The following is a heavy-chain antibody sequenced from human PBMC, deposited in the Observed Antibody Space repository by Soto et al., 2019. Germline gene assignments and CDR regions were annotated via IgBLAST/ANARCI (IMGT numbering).Heavy chain of an antibody. Sequence: GGSRRRSCAASGFTFSSYLMSWGRQAPGKGLEWVANIKQDGSEKYYVDSVKGRFTISRDNAKNSLYLQMNSLRAEDTAVYYCARVFSGIASHDAFDIWGQGTMVTVSS. D-gene: IGHD6-13*01. CDR3: ARVFSGIASHDAFDI. CDR1: GFTFSSYL. CDR2: IKQDGSEK. J-gene: IGHJ3*02. V-gene: IGHV3-7*03.